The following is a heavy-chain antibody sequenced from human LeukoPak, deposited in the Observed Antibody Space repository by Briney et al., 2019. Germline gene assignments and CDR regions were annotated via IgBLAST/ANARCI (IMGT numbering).Heavy chain of an antibody. CDR1: GGSISSYY. J-gene: IGHJ5*02. CDR3: AKDDILTGSGALDP. D-gene: IGHD3-9*01. V-gene: IGHV3-23*01. Sequence: PSETLSLTCTVSGGSISSYYWSWVRQAPGKGLEWVSAISGSGGSTYYADSVKGRFTISRDNSKNTLYLQMNSLRAEDTAVYYCAKDDILTGSGALDPWGQGTLVTVSS. CDR2: ISGSGGST.